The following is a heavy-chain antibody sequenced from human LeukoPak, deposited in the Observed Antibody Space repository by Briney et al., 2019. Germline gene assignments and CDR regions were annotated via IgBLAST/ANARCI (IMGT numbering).Heavy chain of an antibody. D-gene: IGHD3-22*01. J-gene: IGHJ3*02. V-gene: IGHV3-49*04. CDR1: GFTFRDYA. CDR3: TRDPYYFDSSGYYHHAFDI. Sequence: GGSLRLSYTGFGFTFRDYAVSWVRQPPGKGLECMGFIRSKVYGGTTDYAASVKGRFTISRDDFKSIAYLQMNSLKTEDTAVYYCTRDPYYFDSSGYYHHAFDIWGQGTMVAVS. CDR2: IRSKVYGGTT.